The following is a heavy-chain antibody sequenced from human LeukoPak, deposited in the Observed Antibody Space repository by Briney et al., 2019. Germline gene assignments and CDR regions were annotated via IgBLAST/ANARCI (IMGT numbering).Heavy chain of an antibody. CDR2: IYPHDSDT. D-gene: IGHD3-10*01. CDR1: GYSFTTYW. Sequence: GASLKISCKGSGYSFTTYWIGWVRQMPGKGLEWMGIIYPHDSDTRYNPSFQGQVTISADKSISTAHLQWSSLKASDSAMYYCARRGPYGSGSYVLDYWGQGTLVTVSS. V-gene: IGHV5-51*01. J-gene: IGHJ4*02. CDR3: ARRGPYGSGSYVLDY.